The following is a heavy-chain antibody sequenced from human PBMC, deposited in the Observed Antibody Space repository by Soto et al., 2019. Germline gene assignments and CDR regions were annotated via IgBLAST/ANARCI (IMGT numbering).Heavy chain of an antibody. D-gene: IGHD5-12*01. CDR3: ARGGYGGYFNYYGMDV. CDR1: GGSFSGYY. CDR2: INHSGST. V-gene: IGHV4-34*01. Sequence: QVQLQQWGAGLLKPSETLSLTCAVYGGSFSGYYWSWIRQPPGKGLEWIGEINHSGSTNYNPSLKSRVTISVDTAKNQFSLKLSSVTAADTAVYYCARGGYGGYFNYYGMDVWGQGTTVTVSS. J-gene: IGHJ6*02.